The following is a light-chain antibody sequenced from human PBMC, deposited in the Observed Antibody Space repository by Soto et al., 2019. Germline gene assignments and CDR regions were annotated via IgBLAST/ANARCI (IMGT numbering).Light chain of an antibody. J-gene: IGKJ1*01. CDR3: QHYNSDPWT. V-gene: IGKV1-5*01. CDR2: DAS. Sequence: DIEMTQSPSTLSASVGDRLTITCRASQTIHRWLAWYQQRPGKAPKVLIYDASTLESGVPARFSGSGSETEFTLTISSLQPDDSATYYCQHYNSDPWTFGQGTKVEIK. CDR1: QTIHRW.